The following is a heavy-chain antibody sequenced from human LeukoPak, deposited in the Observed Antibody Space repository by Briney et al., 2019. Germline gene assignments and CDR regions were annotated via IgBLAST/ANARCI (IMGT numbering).Heavy chain of an antibody. CDR3: ARDPYGGNFDY. CDR1: GFTFSSYS. CDR2: ISSTSGTI. Sequence: PGGSLRLSCAASGFTFSSYSMNWVRQAPGKGLEWVSYISSTSGTISYADSVKGRFTISRDNAKNSLYLQMNSLRAEDTAVYYCARDPYGGNFDYWGQGTLVTISS. V-gene: IGHV3-48*04. D-gene: IGHD4-23*01. J-gene: IGHJ4*02.